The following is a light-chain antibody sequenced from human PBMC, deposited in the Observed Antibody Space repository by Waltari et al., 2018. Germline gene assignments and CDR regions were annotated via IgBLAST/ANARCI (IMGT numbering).Light chain of an antibody. J-gene: IGKJ1*01. CDR3: QHYVSLPAT. V-gene: IGKV3-20*01. Sequence: EIVLTQSPGTLSLSPGARATLSCRASKSVSRTLAWYQQKPGQAPRLLIYGASTRATGIPERFSGGGSGTDFSLTISRLEPEDFAVYYCQHYVSLPATFGQGTKVEIK. CDR2: GAS. CDR1: KSVSRT.